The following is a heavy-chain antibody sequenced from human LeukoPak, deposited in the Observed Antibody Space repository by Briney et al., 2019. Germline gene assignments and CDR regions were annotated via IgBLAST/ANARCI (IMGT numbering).Heavy chain of an antibody. D-gene: IGHD4-17*01. CDR1: GGSVSSGSYY. Sequence: PSETLSLTCTVSGGSVSSGSYYWSWIRQPPGKGLEWIGYIYYSGSTNYNPSLKSRVTISVDTSKNQFSLKLSSVTAADTAVYYCAWSLRHLYWYFDLWGRGTLVTVSS. CDR3: AWSLRHLYWYFDL. V-gene: IGHV4-61*01. J-gene: IGHJ2*01. CDR2: IYYSGST.